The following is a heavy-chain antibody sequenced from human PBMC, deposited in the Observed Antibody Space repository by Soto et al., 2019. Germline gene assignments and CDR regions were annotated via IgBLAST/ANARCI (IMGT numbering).Heavy chain of an antibody. J-gene: IGHJ4*02. Sequence: SETLSLTCAVYGGSFSGYFWSWIRQPPGKGLEWIGEINHSGSTNYNPSLKSRVTISVDTSKNQFSLKLSSVTAADTAVYYCAREWSSWYAFDYWGQGTLVTVSS. D-gene: IGHD6-13*01. CDR2: INHSGST. CDR1: GGSFSGYF. CDR3: AREWSSWYAFDY. V-gene: IGHV4-34*01.